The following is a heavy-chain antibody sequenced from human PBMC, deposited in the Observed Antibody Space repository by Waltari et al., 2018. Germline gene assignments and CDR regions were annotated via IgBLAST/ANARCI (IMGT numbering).Heavy chain of an antibody. CDR3: ARQVEDYFDY. CDR1: GGTFSSCA. CDR2: IIHTLGTA. J-gene: IGHJ4*02. V-gene: IGHV1-69*08. Sequence: QIQLVQSGAEVKKPGSSVKVSCKASGGTFSSCAISWVLQATGQGREWMGRIIHTLGTANCAQKFQGRVTSTADKSTSTADMEVSSVRSEDTAVYYCARQVEDYFDYWGQGTLVTVSS.